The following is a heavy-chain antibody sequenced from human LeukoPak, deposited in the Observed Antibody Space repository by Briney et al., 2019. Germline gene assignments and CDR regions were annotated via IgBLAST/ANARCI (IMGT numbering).Heavy chain of an antibody. CDR3: ARDGTSTDDY. CDR2: ISGNNDNP. J-gene: IGHJ4*02. CDR1: GYTFSNFG. D-gene: IGHD2-2*01. V-gene: IGHV1-18*01. Sequence: GASVKVSCKASGYTFSNFGINWVRQAPGQGLEWIAWISGNNDNPNYGQKFQGRVTVTTDSSTSTAYMELRNLRSDDTAVYYCARDGTSTDDYWGQGTLVTVSS.